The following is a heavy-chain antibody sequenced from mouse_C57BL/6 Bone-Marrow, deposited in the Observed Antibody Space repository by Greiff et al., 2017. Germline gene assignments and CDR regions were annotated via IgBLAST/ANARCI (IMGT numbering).Heavy chain of an antibody. CDR1: GYTFTSYG. V-gene: IGHV1-81*01. Sequence: VKLMESGAELARPGASVKLSCKASGYTFTSYGISWVKQRTGQGLEWIGEIYPRSGNTYYNEKFKGKATLTADKSSSTAYMERRSLTSEDAAVYFCARSGYHEGYFDVWGTGTTVTVSS. J-gene: IGHJ1*03. CDR3: ARSGYHEGYFDV. CDR2: IYPRSGNT. D-gene: IGHD2-2*01.